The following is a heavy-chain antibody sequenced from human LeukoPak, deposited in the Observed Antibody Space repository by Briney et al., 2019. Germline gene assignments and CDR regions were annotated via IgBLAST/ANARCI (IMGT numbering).Heavy chain of an antibody. V-gene: IGHV4-34*01. D-gene: IGHD3-3*01. CDR2: INHSGST. Sequence: RPSETLSLTCAVYGVSFSGYYWSWIRQPPGKGLEWIGEINHSGSTNYNPSLKSRVTISVDTSKNQFSLKLSSVTAADTAVYYCARKYYDFWSGYPYYFDYWGQGTLVTVSS. CDR3: ARKYYDFWSGYPYYFDY. CDR1: GVSFSGYY. J-gene: IGHJ4*02.